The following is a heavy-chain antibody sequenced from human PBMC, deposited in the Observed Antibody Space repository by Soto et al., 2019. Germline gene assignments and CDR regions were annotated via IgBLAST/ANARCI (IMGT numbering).Heavy chain of an antibody. CDR1: GGSISSYY. CDR3: AIGEDGSGTHPLDV. Sequence: SETLSLTCTVSGGSISSYYWSWIRQPPGKGLEWIGYIYYSGSTDYNPSLKSRVTISVDTSKNQFSLKLSSVTAADTAVYYCAIGEDGSGTHPLDVWGKGTTVTVSS. J-gene: IGHJ6*04. V-gene: IGHV4-59*12. CDR2: IYYSGST. D-gene: IGHD3-10*01.